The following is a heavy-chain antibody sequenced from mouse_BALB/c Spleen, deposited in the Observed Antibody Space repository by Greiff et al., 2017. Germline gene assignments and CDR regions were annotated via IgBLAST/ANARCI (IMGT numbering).Heavy chain of an antibody. J-gene: IGHJ3*01. CDR2: IWAGGST. CDR3: ARVNRYDVEGFAY. Sequence: VKLMESGPGLVAPSQSLSITCTVSGFSLTSYGVHWVRQPPGKGLEWLGVIWAGGSTNYNSALMSRLSISKDNSKSQVFLKMNSLQTDDTAMYYCARVNRYDVEGFAYWGQGTLVTVSA. CDR1: GFSLTSYG. D-gene: IGHD2-14*01. V-gene: IGHV2-9*02.